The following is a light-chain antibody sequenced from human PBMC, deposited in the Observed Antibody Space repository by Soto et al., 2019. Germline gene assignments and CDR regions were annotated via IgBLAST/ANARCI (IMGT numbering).Light chain of an antibody. J-gene: IGKJ1*01. V-gene: IGKV1-5*01. CDR1: QSISSW. CDR3: QQYNSYSWT. CDR2: DAS. Sequence: DIHMTQSPSTLSASVGNRVTITSRASQSISSWLAWYQQKPGKAPKLLIYDASSLESGVPSRFSGSGSGTEFTLTISSLQPDDFATYYCQQYNSYSWTFGQGTKV.